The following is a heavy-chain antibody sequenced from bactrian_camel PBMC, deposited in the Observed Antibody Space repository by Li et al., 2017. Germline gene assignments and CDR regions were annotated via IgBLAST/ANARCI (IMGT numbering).Heavy chain of an antibody. CDR3: VVEWALGRGGPRCPTQPHEFRY. CDR1: GLAENSRC. J-gene: IGHJ6*01. CDR2: VYSASGTD. Sequence: HVQLVESGGGSVQAGGSLRLSCSISGLAENSRCRTWFRQPPGKEREEVARVYSASGTDFYADSVKGRFAISHDRAERTLYLQMDRLKPEDAGIYTCVVEWALGRGGPRCPTQPHEFRYFGQGTQVTVS. D-gene: IGHD6*01. V-gene: IGHV3-2*01.